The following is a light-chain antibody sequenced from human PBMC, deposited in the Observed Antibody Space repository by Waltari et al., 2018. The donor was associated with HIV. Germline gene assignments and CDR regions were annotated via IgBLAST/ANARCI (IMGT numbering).Light chain of an antibody. V-gene: IGLV2-14*01. CDR1: SSDVGGYNY. J-gene: IGLJ1*01. CDR2: EVS. CDR3: SSYTSDYTYV. Sequence: QSALTQPASVSGSPGQSITISCTGTSSDVGGYNYVSWYQHHPGKAPKRLIYEVSNRPSGLSNRFSGSKPATTASLTISGLQAEDEADYYCSSYTSDYTYVFGSGTEVTVL.